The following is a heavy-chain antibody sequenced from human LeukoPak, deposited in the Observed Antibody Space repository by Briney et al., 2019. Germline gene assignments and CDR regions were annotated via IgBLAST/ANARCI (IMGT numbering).Heavy chain of an antibody. Sequence: SETLSLTCTVSGYSISGGYYWGWIRQPPGKGLEWIGSIYHSGSTYYNPSLKSRVTISVDTSKNQFSLKLSSVTAADTAVYYCERDGDTTIDYWGQGTLVTVSS. D-gene: IGHD3-10*01. V-gene: IGHV4-38-2*02. J-gene: IGHJ4*02. CDR1: GYSISGGYY. CDR2: IYHSGST. CDR3: ERDGDTTIDY.